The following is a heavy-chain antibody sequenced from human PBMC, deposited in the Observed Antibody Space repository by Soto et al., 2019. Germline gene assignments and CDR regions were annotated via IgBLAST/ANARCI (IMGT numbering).Heavy chain of an antibody. V-gene: IGHV4-59*01. J-gene: IGHJ5*02. Sequence: SETLSLTCTVSGGSISSYYWSWIRRPPGKGLERIGYIYYSGSTNYNPSLKSRVTISVDTSKNQFSLKLSSVTAADTAVYYCARSFDSSGWYDWFDPWGQGTLVTVSS. D-gene: IGHD6-19*01. CDR3: ARSFDSSGWYDWFDP. CDR1: GGSISSYY. CDR2: IYYSGST.